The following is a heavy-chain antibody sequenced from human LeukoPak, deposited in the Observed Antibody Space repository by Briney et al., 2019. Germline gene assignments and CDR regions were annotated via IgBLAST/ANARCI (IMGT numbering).Heavy chain of an antibody. J-gene: IGHJ4*02. CDR2: ISSSSSYI. V-gene: IGHV3-21*01. CDR1: GFTFSSYS. CDR3: ARGASLRGIAAAGTGFH. Sequence: GGSLRLSCAASGFTFSSYSMNWVRQAPGKGLEWVSSISSSSSYIYYADSVKGRFTISRDNAKNSLYLQMNSLRAEDTAVYYCARGASLRGIAAAGTGFHWGQGTLVTVSS. D-gene: IGHD6-13*01.